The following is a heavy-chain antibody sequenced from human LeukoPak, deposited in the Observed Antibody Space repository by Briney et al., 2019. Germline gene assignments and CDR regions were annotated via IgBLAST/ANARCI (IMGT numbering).Heavy chain of an antibody. CDR3: AKGRIVATMGSFDY. D-gene: IGHD5-12*01. CDR2: ISWNSGSI. Sequence: PGGSLRLSCAASGFTFDGYAMHWVRQAPGKGLEWVSGISWNSGSIGYADSVKGRFTISRDNAKNSLYLQMNSLRAEDTALYYCAKGRIVATMGSFDYWGQGTLVTVSS. V-gene: IGHV3-9*01. CDR1: GFTFDGYA. J-gene: IGHJ4*02.